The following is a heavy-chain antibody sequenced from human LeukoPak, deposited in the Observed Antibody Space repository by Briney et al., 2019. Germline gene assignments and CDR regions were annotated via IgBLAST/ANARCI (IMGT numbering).Heavy chain of an antibody. CDR1: GGSISSYY. Sequence: SETLSLTCTVSGGSISSYYWSWIRQPPGKGLEWIGYIYYSGSTNYNPSLKSRVTISVDTSKNQFSLKLSSVTAADTAVDYCARERGLVGATDYYYMDVWGKGTTVTVSS. J-gene: IGHJ6*03. CDR2: IYYSGST. D-gene: IGHD1-26*01. V-gene: IGHV4-59*01. CDR3: ARERGLVGATDYYYMDV.